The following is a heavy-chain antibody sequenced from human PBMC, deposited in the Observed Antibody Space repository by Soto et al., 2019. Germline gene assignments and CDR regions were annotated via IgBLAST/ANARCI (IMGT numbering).Heavy chain of an antibody. Sequence: QVQLQQWGAGLLKPSETLSLTCAVYGGSFSGYYWSWIRQPPGKGLEWIGEINHSGSTNYNPSLKCRVTISVDPSKNQFYLKLSSVTAADTAVYYCARDLSTIFFDYWGQGTLVTVSS. V-gene: IGHV4-34*01. CDR1: GGSFSGYY. CDR3: ARDLSTIFFDY. J-gene: IGHJ4*02. D-gene: IGHD3-9*01. CDR2: INHSGST.